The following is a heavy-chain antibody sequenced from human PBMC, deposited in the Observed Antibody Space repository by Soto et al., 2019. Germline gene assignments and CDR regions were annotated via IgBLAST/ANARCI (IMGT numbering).Heavy chain of an antibody. CDR2: INPVNGNT. D-gene: IGHD6-13*01. Sequence: QVQLVQSGAEVKKPGASVMLSCKASGYTFTTYTMNWVRQAPGQRLEWMGWINPVNGNTKSSQKFQDRVIITRDTSASTAYMELRSLRSEGTAVYYCASGIATGQIDPWGQGTLVIVSS. J-gene: IGHJ5*02. CDR1: GYTFTTYT. V-gene: IGHV1-3*01. CDR3: ASGIATGQIDP.